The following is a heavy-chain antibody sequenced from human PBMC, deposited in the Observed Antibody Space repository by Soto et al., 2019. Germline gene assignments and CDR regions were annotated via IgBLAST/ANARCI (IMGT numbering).Heavy chain of an antibody. D-gene: IGHD6-13*01. J-gene: IGHJ5*02. CDR3: ARDLTYSSSWSEYNWFDP. V-gene: IGHV1-69*13. CDR2: IIPIFGTA. CDR1: GGTFSSYA. Sequence: SVKVSCKASGGTFSSYAISWVRQAPGQGLEWMGGIIPIFGTANYAQKFQGRVTITADESTSTAYMELSSLRSEDTAVYYCARDLTYSSSWSEYNWFDPWGQGTQV.